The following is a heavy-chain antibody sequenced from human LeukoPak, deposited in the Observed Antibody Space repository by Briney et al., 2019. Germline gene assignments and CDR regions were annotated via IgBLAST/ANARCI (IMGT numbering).Heavy chain of an antibody. CDR1: GYTFTSYG. D-gene: IGHD2-2*01. CDR2: ISAYNGNT. J-gene: IGHJ4*02. Sequence: ASVKVSCKASGYTFTSYGISWVRQAPGQGLEWMGLISAYNGNTNYAQKLQGRVTMTTDTSTSTAYMELRSLRSDDTAVYYCARADIVVVPAAESPFDYWGQGTLVTVSS. CDR3: ARADIVVVPAAESPFDY. V-gene: IGHV1-18*01.